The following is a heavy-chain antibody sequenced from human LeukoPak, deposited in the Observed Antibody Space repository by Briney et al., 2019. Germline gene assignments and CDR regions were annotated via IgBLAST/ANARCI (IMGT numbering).Heavy chain of an antibody. CDR2: IFYSGST. CDR3: ARPRRYSYGPGAYNWFGP. Sequence: SETLSLTCTVSGGSISTSNYYWGWIRQPPGKGLEWIGNIFYSGSTYYSPSLRSRVTISVDTSKNQFSLKLSSVTAADTAVYYCARPRRYSYGPGAYNWFGPWGQGTLVTVSS. V-gene: IGHV4-39*07. D-gene: IGHD5-18*01. J-gene: IGHJ5*02. CDR1: GGSISTSNYY.